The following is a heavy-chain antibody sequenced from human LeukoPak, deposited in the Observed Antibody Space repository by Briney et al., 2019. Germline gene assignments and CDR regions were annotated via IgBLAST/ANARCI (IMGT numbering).Heavy chain of an antibody. Sequence: SETLSLTCTVSGGSISSYYWSWIRQPPGKGLEWIGYIYYSGSTNYNPSLKSRVTISVDTSKNQFSLKLSSVTAADTAVYYCARAPTIFGVVDGNGAFDIWGQGTMVTVSS. CDR1: GGSISSYY. CDR2: IYYSGST. D-gene: IGHD3-3*01. V-gene: IGHV4-59*01. CDR3: ARAPTIFGVVDGNGAFDI. J-gene: IGHJ3*02.